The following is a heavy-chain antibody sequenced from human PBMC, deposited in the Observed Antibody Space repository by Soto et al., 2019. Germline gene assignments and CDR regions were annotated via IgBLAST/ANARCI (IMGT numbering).Heavy chain of an antibody. Sequence: ASVKVSCTASGYTFTSYGISWVRQAPGQGLEWMGWISAYNGNTNYAQKLRGRVTMATDTSTSTAYMELRSLRSDDTAVYYCARLGYCSGGSCHNWADYWGQGTLVTVSS. CDR1: GYTFTSYG. J-gene: IGHJ4*02. D-gene: IGHD2-15*01. CDR3: ARLGYCSGGSCHNWADY. V-gene: IGHV1-18*01. CDR2: ISAYNGNT.